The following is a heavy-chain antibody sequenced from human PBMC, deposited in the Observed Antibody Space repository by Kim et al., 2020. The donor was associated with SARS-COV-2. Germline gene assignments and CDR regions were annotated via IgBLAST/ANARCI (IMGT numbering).Heavy chain of an antibody. Sequence: GGSLRLSCAASGFTFSSYSMNWVRQAPGKGLEWVSYISSSSSTIYYADSVKGRFTISRDNAKNSLYLQMNSLRDEDTAVYYCARDEVSHPRTLYGDYGFVSYYYGMDVWGQGTTVTVSS. D-gene: IGHD4-17*01. CDR3: ARDEVSHPRTLYGDYGFVSYYYGMDV. V-gene: IGHV3-48*02. J-gene: IGHJ6*02. CDR2: ISSSSSTI. CDR1: GFTFSSYS.